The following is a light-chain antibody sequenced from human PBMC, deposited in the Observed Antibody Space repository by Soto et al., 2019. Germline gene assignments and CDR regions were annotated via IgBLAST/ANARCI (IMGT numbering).Light chain of an antibody. CDR3: QQYNSYPLT. CDR2: KAS. V-gene: IGKV1-5*03. CDR1: QSISSW. Sequence: DIQMTQSPSTLSASVGDRVTITCRASQSISSWLAWYQQKAGKAPKLLIYKASSLESGVPSRFSGSGSETEFTLTISSLQPDDFATYYCQQYNSYPLTFGGGTKVEIK. J-gene: IGKJ4*01.